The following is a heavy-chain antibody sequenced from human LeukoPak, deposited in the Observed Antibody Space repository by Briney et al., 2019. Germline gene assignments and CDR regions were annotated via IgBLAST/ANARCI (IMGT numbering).Heavy chain of an antibody. CDR2: ISAYNGNT. CDR1: GYTFTSYG. D-gene: IGHD3-22*01. J-gene: IGHJ4*02. Sequence: ASVKVSCKASGYTFTSYGISWVRQAPGQGLEWMGWISAYNGNTNYAQKLQGRVTMTTDTSTSTAYMELRSLRSDDTAVYYCASAGRYDSSGYYRYWGQGTLVTVSS. V-gene: IGHV1-18*01. CDR3: ASAGRYDSSGYYRY.